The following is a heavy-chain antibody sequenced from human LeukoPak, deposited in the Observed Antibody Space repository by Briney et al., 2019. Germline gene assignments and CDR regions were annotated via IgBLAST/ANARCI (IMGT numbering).Heavy chain of an antibody. CDR3: ARDLGIVTGFDY. V-gene: IGHV1-69*13. D-gene: IGHD2-2*03. Sequence: SVKVSCKASGGTFSSYAISWVRQAPGQGLEWMGGIIPIFGTANYAQKFQGRVTITADESTSTAYMELSSLRSEDTAVYYCARDLGIVTGFDYWGQGTLVTVSS. CDR2: IIPIFGTA. J-gene: IGHJ4*02. CDR1: GGTFSSYA.